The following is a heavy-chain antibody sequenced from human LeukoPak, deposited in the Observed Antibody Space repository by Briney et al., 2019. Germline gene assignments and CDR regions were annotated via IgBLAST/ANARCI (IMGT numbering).Heavy chain of an antibody. CDR1: GFTFSSYG. Sequence: GGSLRLPCAASGFTFSSYGMSWVRQAPGKGLEWVSSISGSGGSTYYADSVKGRFTISRDNSQNTLYLQMNSLRAEDTAVYYCAKVWTVGATPEYWGQGTLVTVSS. CDR3: AKVWTVGATPEY. D-gene: IGHD1-26*01. J-gene: IGHJ4*02. CDR2: ISGSGGST. V-gene: IGHV3-23*01.